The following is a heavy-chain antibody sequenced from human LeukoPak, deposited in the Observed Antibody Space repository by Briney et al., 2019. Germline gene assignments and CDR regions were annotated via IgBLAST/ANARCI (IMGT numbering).Heavy chain of an antibody. V-gene: IGHV1-2*02. D-gene: IGHD3-22*01. Sequence: GASVKVSCKASGYTFTGYYMHWVRQAPGQGLEWMGWINPNSGGTNYAQKFQGRVTMTRDTSISTAYMELSRLRSDDTAVYCCARGYYYDSSGYFFDYWGQGTLVTVSS. J-gene: IGHJ4*02. CDR1: GYTFTGYY. CDR2: INPNSGGT. CDR3: ARGYYYDSSGYFFDY.